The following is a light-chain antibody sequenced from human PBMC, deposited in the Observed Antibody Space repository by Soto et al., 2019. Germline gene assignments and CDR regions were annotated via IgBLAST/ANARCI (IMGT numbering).Light chain of an antibody. CDR2: GAS. J-gene: IGKJ2*01. CDR1: QSVSSSY. Sequence: EIVLTQSPGTLSLSPGERATLSCRASQSVSSSYLAWYQQKPGQAPRLLIYGASSRATGIPDRFSGSGSGTDFTLTISRLEPEDFAVYYCQQYGSSGYTFLQGTKLEIK. CDR3: QQYGSSGYT. V-gene: IGKV3-20*01.